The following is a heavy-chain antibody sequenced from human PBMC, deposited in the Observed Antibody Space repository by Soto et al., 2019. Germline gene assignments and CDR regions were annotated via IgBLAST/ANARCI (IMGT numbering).Heavy chain of an antibody. CDR3: AREDVVIVSYYYYGMDF. J-gene: IGHJ6*02. CDR1: GDSVSSNSAA. D-gene: IGHD3-22*01. Sequence: PSQTLSLTCAISGDSVSSNSAAWNWIRQSPSRGLEWLGRTYYRSKWYNDYAVSVKSRITINPDTSKNQFSLQLNSVTPEDTAVYYCAREDVVIVSYYYYGMDFWGQGTTVTVSS. V-gene: IGHV6-1*01. CDR2: TYYRSKWYN.